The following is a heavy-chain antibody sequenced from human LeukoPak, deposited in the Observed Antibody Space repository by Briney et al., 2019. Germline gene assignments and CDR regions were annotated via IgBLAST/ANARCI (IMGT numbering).Heavy chain of an antibody. CDR3: ARVGWLQFQPYYFDY. J-gene: IGHJ4*02. CDR2: ISAYNGNT. Sequence: APVKVSCKASGYTFTSYGISWVRQAPGQGLEWMGWISAYNGNTNYAQKLQGRVTMTTDTSTSTAYMELRSLRSDDTAVYYCARVGWLQFQPYYFDYWGQGTLVTVSS. CDR1: GYTFTSYG. V-gene: IGHV1-18*01. D-gene: IGHD5-24*01.